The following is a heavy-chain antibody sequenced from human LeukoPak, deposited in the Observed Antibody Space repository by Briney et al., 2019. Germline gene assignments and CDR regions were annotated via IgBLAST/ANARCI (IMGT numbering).Heavy chain of an antibody. CDR3: ARDIMTTVTDRLDY. D-gene: IGHD4-17*01. Sequence: GPVKVSCKASGYTFTSYGISWVRQAPGQGLEWMGWISAYNGNTNYAQKLQGRVTMTTDTSTSTAYMELRSLRSDDTAVYYCARDIMTTVTDRLDYWGQGTLVTVSS. CDR1: GYTFTSYG. V-gene: IGHV1-18*01. CDR2: ISAYNGNT. J-gene: IGHJ4*02.